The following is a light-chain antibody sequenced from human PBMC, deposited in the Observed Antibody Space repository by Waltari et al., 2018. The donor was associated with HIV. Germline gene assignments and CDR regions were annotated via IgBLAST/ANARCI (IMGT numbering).Light chain of an antibody. CDR2: EVS. Sequence: HSVLTQPASVSGSPGQSITISCSGPTSDMSSLNFVSWYQQSPGRAPKLIIFEVSALPSGISVRFAGSKSGDTASLTISALRTEDEADYFCSSYSPRGSVVFGGGTKVTVL. J-gene: IGLJ3*02. CDR1: TSDMSSLNF. V-gene: IGLV2-14*01. CDR3: SSYSPRGSVV.